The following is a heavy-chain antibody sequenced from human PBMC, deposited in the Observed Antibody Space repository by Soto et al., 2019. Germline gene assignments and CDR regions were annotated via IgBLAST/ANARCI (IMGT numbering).Heavy chain of an antibody. CDR3: AKDYGSGTYLFDH. J-gene: IGHJ4*02. D-gene: IGHD3-10*01. CDR1: GFTFSNFG. V-gene: IGHV3-30*18. Sequence: QVQLVESGGGVVQPGRSLRLSCAASGFTFSNFGMHWVRQAPGKGLEWVAFISYDGSDKYYGDSVKGRFTISRDNSKNTLYLQMSSLRAEDTAVFYCAKDYGSGTYLFDHWGQGTLVTVSS. CDR2: ISYDGSDK.